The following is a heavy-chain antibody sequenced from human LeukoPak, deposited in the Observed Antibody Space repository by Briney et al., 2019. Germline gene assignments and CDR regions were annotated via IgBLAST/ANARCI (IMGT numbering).Heavy chain of an antibody. Sequence: SETLSLTCTVSGGSISSGGYYWSWIRQHPGKGLEWIGYIYYSGSTYYNPSLKSRVTISVDTSKNQFSLKLSSVTAADTAVYYCARGCSSTSCYDHWGQGTLVTVSS. CDR1: GGSISSGGYY. CDR3: ARGCSSTSCYDH. J-gene: IGHJ4*02. D-gene: IGHD2-2*01. V-gene: IGHV4-31*03. CDR2: IYYSGST.